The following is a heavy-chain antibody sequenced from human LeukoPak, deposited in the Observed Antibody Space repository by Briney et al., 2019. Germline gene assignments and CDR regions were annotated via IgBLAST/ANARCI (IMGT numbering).Heavy chain of an antibody. CDR2: IYYSGNT. J-gene: IGHJ4*02. V-gene: IGHV4-39*01. D-gene: IGHD2-15*01. Sequence: SETLSLTCTVSGVSISSSNSYWGWIRQPPGKGLEWIGSIYYSGNTYYNASLKSQVSISIDTSKNQFSLKLSSVTAADTAVHYCARGRRPIGYCSGGSCYSGFDYWGQGTLVTVSS. CDR3: ARGRRPIGYCSGGSCYSGFDY. CDR1: GVSISSSNSY.